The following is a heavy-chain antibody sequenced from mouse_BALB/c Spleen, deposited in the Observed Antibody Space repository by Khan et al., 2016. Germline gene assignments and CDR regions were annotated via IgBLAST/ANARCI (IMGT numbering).Heavy chain of an antibody. J-gene: IGHJ4*01. CDR1: GFTFSSYT. V-gene: IGHV5-12-2*01. CDR3: ARRGYFGYDGSMDY. D-gene: IGHD2-14*01. Sequence: EVELVESGGGLVQSGGSLKLSCAASGFTFSSYTMSWVRQTPEKRLEWVAYINNGGDTTYYTDTIKGRFTISRDNAKNTLYLQMSSLRSEDTAMYYFARRGYFGYDGSMDYWGQGTSVTVSS. CDR2: INNGGDTT.